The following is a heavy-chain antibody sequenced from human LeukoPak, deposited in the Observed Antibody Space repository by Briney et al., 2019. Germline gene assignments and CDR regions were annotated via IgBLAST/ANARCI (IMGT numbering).Heavy chain of an antibody. V-gene: IGHV3-23*01. Sequence: GGSLRLSCAASGFTFSTYAMSWVRQAPGKGLEWVSAISGGGGSTYYADSVRGRFTISRDNSKNTLYLQMNSLRAEDTAVYYCAKDRLGALYYYDSSGYYRFDYWGQGTLVTVSS. CDR3: AKDRLGALYYYDSSGYYRFDY. CDR1: GFTFSTYA. D-gene: IGHD3-22*01. CDR2: ISGGGGST. J-gene: IGHJ4*01.